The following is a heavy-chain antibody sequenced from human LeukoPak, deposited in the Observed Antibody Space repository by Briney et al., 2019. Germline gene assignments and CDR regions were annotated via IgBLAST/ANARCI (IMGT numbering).Heavy chain of an antibody. V-gene: IGHV4-59*08. CDR3: ARVIGYCSSTSCFGYFDY. Sequence: PSETLSLTCTASGGSISSYYWSWIRQPPGKGLEWVGYIYYSGSTNYNPSLKSRVTTSVDTSKNQLSLKLSSVTAADTAVYYCARVIGYCSSTSCFGYFDYWGQGTLVTVSS. D-gene: IGHD2-2*01. J-gene: IGHJ4*02. CDR1: GGSISSYY. CDR2: IYYSGST.